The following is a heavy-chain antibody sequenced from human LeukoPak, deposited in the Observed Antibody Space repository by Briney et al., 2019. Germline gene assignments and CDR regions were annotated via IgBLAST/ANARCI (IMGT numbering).Heavy chain of an antibody. Sequence: SETLSLTCTVSGGSISSGGYYWSWIRQHPGKGLEWIGYIYYSGSTYYNPSLKSRVTISIDTSKNQFSLKLSSVAAADTAVYYCARHLIVGATTSDYWGQGTLVTVSS. CDR3: ARHLIVGATTSDY. V-gene: IGHV4-39*01. CDR1: GGSISSGGYY. CDR2: IYYSGST. D-gene: IGHD1-26*01. J-gene: IGHJ4*02.